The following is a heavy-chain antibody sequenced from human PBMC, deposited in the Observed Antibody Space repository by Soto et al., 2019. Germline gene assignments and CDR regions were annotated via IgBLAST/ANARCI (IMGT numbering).Heavy chain of an antibody. CDR1: GYTFTSYG. V-gene: IGHV1-18*04. Sequence: QVQLVQSGAEVKKPGASVKVSCKASGYTFTSYGISWVRQAPGQGLEWMGWISAYNGNTNYAQKLQGRGNMTTDTSTSISYMELRSLRSVDTAVYYGERERSGLSLDYGGQGSLVTVSS. CDR2: ISAYNGNT. CDR3: ERERSGLSLDY. J-gene: IGHJ4*02. D-gene: IGHD3-3*01.